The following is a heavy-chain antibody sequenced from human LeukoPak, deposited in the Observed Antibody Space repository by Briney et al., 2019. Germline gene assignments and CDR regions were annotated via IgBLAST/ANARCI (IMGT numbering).Heavy chain of an antibody. CDR1: GGSFSGYY. V-gene: IGHV4-34*01. D-gene: IGHD2-8*01. Sequence: PSETLSLTCAVCGGSFSGYYWSWIRQPPGKGLEWIGEINHSGSTNYNPSLKSRVTISVDTSKNQFSLKLSSVTAADTAVYYCARGARIVLMVYAKNWFDPWGQGTLVTVSS. J-gene: IGHJ5*02. CDR2: INHSGST. CDR3: ARGARIVLMVYAKNWFDP.